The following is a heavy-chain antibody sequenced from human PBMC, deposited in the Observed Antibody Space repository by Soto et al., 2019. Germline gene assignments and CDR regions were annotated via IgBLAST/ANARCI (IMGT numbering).Heavy chain of an antibody. D-gene: IGHD5-12*01. CDR3: ARGRWLRYSFDY. CDR1: GGSFSGYY. J-gene: IGHJ4*02. V-gene: IGHV4-34*01. CDR2: INHSGST. Sequence: QVQLQQWGAGLLKPSETLSLTCAVYGGSFSGYYWSWIRQPPGKGLEWIGEINHSGSTNYNPSLKSRVTISVDTSKNQFSLKLSSVTDADTAVYYCARGRWLRYSFDYWGQGTLVTVSS.